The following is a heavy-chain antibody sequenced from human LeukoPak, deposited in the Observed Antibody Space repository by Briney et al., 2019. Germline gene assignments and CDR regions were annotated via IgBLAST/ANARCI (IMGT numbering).Heavy chain of an antibody. CDR1: GGSISAYY. CDR3: ARVAYGDYYFDY. J-gene: IGHJ4*02. D-gene: IGHD4-17*01. Sequence: SETLSLTCTVSGGSISAYYWSWIRQPAEKGLEWIGRIYYSGSTNYYPSLRSRVTMSVDTSKNRFSLKLSSVTAADTAVYYCARVAYGDYYFDYWGQGTLVTVSS. CDR2: IYYSGST. V-gene: IGHV4-4*07.